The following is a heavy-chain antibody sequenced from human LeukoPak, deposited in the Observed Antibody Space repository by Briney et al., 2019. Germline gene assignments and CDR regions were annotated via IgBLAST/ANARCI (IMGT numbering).Heavy chain of an antibody. V-gene: IGHV3-23*01. J-gene: IGHJ4*02. Sequence: SGGSLTLSCAASGFTFSSYAMSWVRQAPGKGLEWVSSISGSGDNTYYADSVKDRFSISRDNSKTTVSLQMNSLRAEDTAVYYCAKGRGTAVTSAANYWGQGTLVTVSS. CDR3: AKGRGTAVTSAANY. CDR2: ISGSGDNT. D-gene: IGHD4-17*01. CDR1: GFTFSSYA.